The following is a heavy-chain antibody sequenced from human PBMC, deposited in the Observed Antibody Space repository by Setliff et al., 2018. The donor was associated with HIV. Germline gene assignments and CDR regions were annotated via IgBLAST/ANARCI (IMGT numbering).Heavy chain of an antibody. J-gene: IGHJ4*02. D-gene: IGHD6-6*01. CDR2: IFHSGDT. V-gene: IGHV4-31*02. CDR3: ATRPRIAARPFDY. Sequence: PSETLSLTCSVSGVSVGSGDYYWHWIRQHPEKALEWIGYIFHSGDTYYNPFLKSRISMSVDTSKNQFSLELTSLTAADTAVYYCATRPRIAARPFDYWGQGMLVTVS. CDR1: GVSVGSGDYY.